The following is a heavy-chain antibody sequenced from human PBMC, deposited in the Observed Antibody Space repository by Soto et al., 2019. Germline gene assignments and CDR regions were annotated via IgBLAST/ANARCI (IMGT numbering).Heavy chain of an antibody. Sequence: ASVKVSCKASGDTFTTYDINWVRQATGHGLEWMGWINPNSGNIGYAQRFQGRVTMTRDTAIRTAYMEVSSLRSDDTAVYYCARGRASGSYYLLDYWGEGTLVTVSS. CDR1: GDTFTTYD. V-gene: IGHV1-8*01. D-gene: IGHD3-10*01. J-gene: IGHJ4*02. CDR2: INPNSGNI. CDR3: ARGRASGSYYLLDY.